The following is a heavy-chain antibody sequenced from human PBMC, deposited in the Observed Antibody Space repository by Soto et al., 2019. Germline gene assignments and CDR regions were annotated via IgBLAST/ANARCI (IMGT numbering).Heavy chain of an antibody. J-gene: IGHJ6*03. Sequence: EVQLVESGGGLVKPGGSPRLSCVVSGFTFSSYSMNWVRQAPGKGLEWVSSISSGGEYTYYADSVKGRFTISRDNAKNSVYLQMNSLTAEDTALYYCARDFKESQYYYYCMDVWGKGTTVTVSS. CDR1: GFTFSSYS. CDR2: ISSGGEYT. V-gene: IGHV3-21*06. D-gene: IGHD3-10*01. CDR3: ARDFKESQYYYYCMDV.